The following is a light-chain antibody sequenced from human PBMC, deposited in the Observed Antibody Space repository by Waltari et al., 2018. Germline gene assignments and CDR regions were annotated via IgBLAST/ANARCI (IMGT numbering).Light chain of an antibody. CDR2: GAS. CDR3: QQYNNWPPMYT. J-gene: IGKJ2*01. V-gene: IGKV3-15*01. CDR1: QSFSSN. Sequence: EIVMTQSPATLSVSPGERATLSCRASQSFSSNLAGYQQKPGQAPRLLIYGASTRATGIPARFSGSGSGTEFTLTISSLQSEDFAVYYCQQYNNWPPMYTFGQRTKLEIK.